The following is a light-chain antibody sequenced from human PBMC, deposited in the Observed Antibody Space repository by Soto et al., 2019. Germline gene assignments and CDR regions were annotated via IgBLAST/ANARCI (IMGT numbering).Light chain of an antibody. CDR2: DAS. CDR3: QQFEDFPRAII. CDR1: QDISTY. Sequence: DIQMTQSPSSLSASVGDRVTITCQASQDISTYLNWYQQKPGKAPKLLXXDASNLETGVPSRFSGSGSGTDFTFTISSLQPEDIATYYCQQFEDFPRAIIFGQGTRLEIK. V-gene: IGKV1-33*01. J-gene: IGKJ5*01.